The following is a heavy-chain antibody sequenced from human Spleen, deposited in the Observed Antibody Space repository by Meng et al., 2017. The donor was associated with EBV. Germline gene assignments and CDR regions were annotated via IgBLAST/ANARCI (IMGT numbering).Heavy chain of an antibody. CDR3: SRDLAGSDDY. CDR2: TNENGAIT. CDR1: GFSFRSYW. J-gene: IGHJ4*02. V-gene: IGHV3-74*01. Sequence: VPLVEHGGPLFQPGGSLRLSCAASGFSFRSYWMHWVRQVPGKGLVWVARTNENGAITNYADSVKGRFTISRDNAKNTLYLQMNSLRAEDTAVYYCSRDLAGSDDYWGQGTLVTVSS. D-gene: IGHD1-14*01.